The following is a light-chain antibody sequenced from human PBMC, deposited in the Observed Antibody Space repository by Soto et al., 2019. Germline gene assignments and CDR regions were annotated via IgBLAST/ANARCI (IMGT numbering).Light chain of an antibody. J-gene: IGKJ2*01. CDR3: QQSYSTPMYT. V-gene: IGKV1-39*01. Sequence: DIQMTQSPSSLSASVGDRVTITCRASKSISSYLNWYQQKPGKAPKLLIYAASSLQSGVPSRFSGSGSGTDFTLTISSMQHEDFATYYCQQSYSTPMYTFGQGTKLEIK. CDR2: AAS. CDR1: KSISSY.